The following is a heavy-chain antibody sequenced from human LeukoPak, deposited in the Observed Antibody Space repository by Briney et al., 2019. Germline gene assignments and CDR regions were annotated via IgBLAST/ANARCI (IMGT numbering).Heavy chain of an antibody. J-gene: IGHJ1*01. CDR3: ARSEWEPQAEYFQH. CDR1: GYSISSGYY. CDR2: IYHSGST. Sequence: SETLSLTCTVSGYSISSGYYWGWIRPPPGKGLEWIGSIYHSGSTYYNPSLKTRVTISVDTSKNQFSLKLRSVTAADTAVYYCARSEWEPQAEYFQHWGQGTLVTVSS. D-gene: IGHD1-26*01. V-gene: IGHV4-38-2*02.